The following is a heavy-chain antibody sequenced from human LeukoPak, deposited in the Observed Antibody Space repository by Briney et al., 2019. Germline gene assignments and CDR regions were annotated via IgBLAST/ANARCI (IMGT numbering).Heavy chain of an antibody. CDR2: ISAYSGNT. CDR3: ARYHARIYGALAADY. D-gene: IGHD4-17*01. CDR1: GYTFTIYG. Sequence: ASVTVSFKASGYTFTIYGISWVRQAPGHGREWKGWISAYSGNTNFAQKFQGRVTMTTDTSTTTAYMELRSLTSDDTAVYYCARYHARIYGALAADYWGQGTLVTVSS. V-gene: IGHV1-18*01. J-gene: IGHJ4*02.